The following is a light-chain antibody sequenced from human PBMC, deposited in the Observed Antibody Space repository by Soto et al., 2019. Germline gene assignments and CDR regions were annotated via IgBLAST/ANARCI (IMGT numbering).Light chain of an antibody. CDR2: GAS. J-gene: IGKJ2*01. CDR3: QQYKNWPHT. V-gene: IGKV3-15*01. CDR1: QSVSSN. Sequence: EIVMTQSPATLSVSPGERATLSCRASQSVSSNLAWYQQKPGQAPRLLIYGASTRATGIPARFSGSGSGTDFTLTITRLEPEDSAVYYCQQYKNWPHTFGQGTKVDIK.